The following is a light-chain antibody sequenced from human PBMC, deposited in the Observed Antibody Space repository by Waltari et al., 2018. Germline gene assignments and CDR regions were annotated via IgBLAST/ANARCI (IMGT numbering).Light chain of an antibody. CDR1: QSVISSFNNKNY. J-gene: IGKJ1*01. CDR2: WAS. V-gene: IGKV4-1*01. Sequence: DIVMTQSPDSLAVSLGERATINCKSSQSVISSFNNKNYLTWFQQKAGVPPKLLICWASTRESGVPDRFSGSGSGTDFTLTISGLQAEDVAVYYCQQYSATPPTFGQGTKVEIK. CDR3: QQYSATPPT.